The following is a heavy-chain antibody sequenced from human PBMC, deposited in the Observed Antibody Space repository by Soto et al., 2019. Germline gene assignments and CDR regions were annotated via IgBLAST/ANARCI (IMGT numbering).Heavy chain of an antibody. J-gene: IGHJ6*04. CDR2: IVVGSGNT. Sequence: SVKVSCKASGFTFTSSAMQWVRQARGQRLEWIGWIVVGSGNTNYAQKFQERVTITRDMSTSTAYMELSSLRSEDTAVYYCAASPLGFWSGYYGVWGKGTTVTVSS. CDR3: AASPLGFWSGYYGV. V-gene: IGHV1-58*02. D-gene: IGHD3-3*01. CDR1: GFTFTSSA.